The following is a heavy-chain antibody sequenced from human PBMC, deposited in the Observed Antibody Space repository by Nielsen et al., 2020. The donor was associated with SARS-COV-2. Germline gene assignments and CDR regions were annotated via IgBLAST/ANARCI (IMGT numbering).Heavy chain of an antibody. D-gene: IGHD1-26*01. CDR1: GGSVSSGSYY. J-gene: IGHJ5*02. CDR3: ARGEWELQYSGFDP. V-gene: IGHV4-61*01. Sequence: SETLSLTCTVSGGSVSSGSYYWSWIRQPPGKGLEWIGYIYYSGSTNYNPSLKSRVTISVDTSKNQFSLKLSSVTAADTAVYYCARGEWELQYSGFDPWGQGTLVTVSS. CDR2: IYYSGST.